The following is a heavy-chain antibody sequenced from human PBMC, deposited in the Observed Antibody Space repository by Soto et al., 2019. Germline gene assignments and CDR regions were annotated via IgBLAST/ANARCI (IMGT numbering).Heavy chain of an antibody. J-gene: IGHJ5*02. CDR2: IYYSGST. CDR1: GGSISSSSYY. Sequence: SETLSLTCTFSGGSISSSSYYLGWIRQPPGKGLEWIGYIYYSGSTYYNPSLKSRVTISVDTSKNQFSLKLSSVTAADTAVYYCARLNPWFGELSSSWFDPWGQGTLVTVSS. V-gene: IGHV4-31*03. CDR3: ARLNPWFGELSSSWFDP. D-gene: IGHD3-10*01.